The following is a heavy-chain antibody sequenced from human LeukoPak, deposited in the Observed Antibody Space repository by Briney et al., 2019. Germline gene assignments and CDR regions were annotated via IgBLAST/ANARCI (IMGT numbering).Heavy chain of an antibody. CDR2: ISAYNGNT. Sequence: ASVKVSCKASGCTFTSYGVSWVRHAPAQGLMWMGWISAYNGNTNYAQNLQGRVTMTTDTSTSTAYMELRSVRSGYTAVYYCARGDYGSGSYRYFDYWGQGTLVTVSS. D-gene: IGHD3-10*01. CDR1: GCTFTSYG. J-gene: IGHJ4*02. CDR3: ARGDYGSGSYRYFDY. V-gene: IGHV1-18*01.